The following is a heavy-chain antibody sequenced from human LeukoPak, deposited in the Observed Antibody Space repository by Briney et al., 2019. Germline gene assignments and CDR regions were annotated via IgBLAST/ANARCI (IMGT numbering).Heavy chain of an antibody. CDR1: GGSISSYY. Sequence: SETLSLIRTVSGGSISSYYWSWIRQPAGKGLEWIGRIYTSGSTNYNPSLKSRVTMSVDTSKNQFSLKLSSVTAADTAVYYCVREDGSGYYYYGMDVWGQGTTVTVSS. V-gene: IGHV4-4*07. CDR2: IYTSGST. CDR3: VREDGSGYYYYGMDV. D-gene: IGHD3-10*01. J-gene: IGHJ6*02.